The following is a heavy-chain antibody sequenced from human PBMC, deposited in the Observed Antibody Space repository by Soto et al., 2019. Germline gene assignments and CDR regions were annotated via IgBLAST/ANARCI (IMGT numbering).Heavy chain of an antibody. D-gene: IGHD4-17*01. CDR1: GYTFTAYY. CDR3: ATDDYGDFDY. J-gene: IGHJ4*02. Sequence: GASVKFSCKPYGYTFTAYYIHWVRQAPGQGLECLGWIDPRSGVTNYAQKFQGRVIMTRDTSIKTVYMELSWLTSDDTAVYYCATDDYGDFDYWGQGTLVTVSS. V-gene: IGHV1-2*02. CDR2: IDPRSGVT.